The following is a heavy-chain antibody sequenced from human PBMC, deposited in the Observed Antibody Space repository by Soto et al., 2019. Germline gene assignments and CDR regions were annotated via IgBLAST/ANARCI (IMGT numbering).Heavy chain of an antibody. V-gene: IGHV1-8*01. CDR2: LNPNTDKT. Sequence: ASVKVSCKASGYTFSNYDINWVRQATGQGLEWMGWLNPNTDKTGSAQKFQGRVTMTRNTSISTAYLELSGLRSDDTAVYYCARGIKGLPPSAFDIWGQGTIVTVSS. CDR3: ARGIKGLPPSAFDI. CDR1: GYTFSNYD. J-gene: IGHJ3*02. D-gene: IGHD5-12*01.